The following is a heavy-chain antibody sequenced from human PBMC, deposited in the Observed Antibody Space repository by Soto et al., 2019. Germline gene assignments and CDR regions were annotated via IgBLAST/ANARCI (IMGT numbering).Heavy chain of an antibody. CDR1: GYTFTSYA. D-gene: IGHD6-19*01. Sequence: QVQLVQSGAEVKKPGASVKVSCKASGYTFTSYAMHWVRQAPGQRLEWMGWINAGNGNTKYSQKFQGRVTITSDTSASTAYMELSSLRSEDTAVYYCARVTAVAGTSYWGQGTLVTVSS. J-gene: IGHJ4*02. CDR2: INAGNGNT. CDR3: ARVTAVAGTSY. V-gene: IGHV1-3*01.